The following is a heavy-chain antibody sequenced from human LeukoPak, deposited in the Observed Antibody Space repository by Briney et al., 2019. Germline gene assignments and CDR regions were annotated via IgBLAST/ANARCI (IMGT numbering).Heavy chain of an antibody. CDR2: IWYDGSNK. J-gene: IGHJ4*02. Sequence: GRSLRLSCAASGFTFSSYGMHWVRQAPGKGLEWVAVIWYDGSNKYYADSVKGRFTISRDNSKNTLYLQMNSLRAEDTAVYYCARDKGGSHPVFDYWGQGTLVTVSS. CDR1: GFTFSSYG. V-gene: IGHV3-33*01. CDR3: ARDKGGSHPVFDY. D-gene: IGHD1-26*01.